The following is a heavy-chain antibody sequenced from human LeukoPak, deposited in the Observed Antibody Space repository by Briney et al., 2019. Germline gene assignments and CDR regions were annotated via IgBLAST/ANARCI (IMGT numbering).Heavy chain of an antibody. CDR1: GFTFSSYG. V-gene: IGHV3-66*01. D-gene: IGHD3-10*02. CDR2: IYSGGST. CDR3: AELGITMIGGV. J-gene: IGHJ6*04. Sequence: GGTLRLSCAASGFTFSSYGMSWVRQAPGKGLEWVSVIYSGGSTHYADSVKGRFTISRDNSKNTVYLQMNSLRAEDTAVYYCAELGITMIGGVWGKGTTVTISS.